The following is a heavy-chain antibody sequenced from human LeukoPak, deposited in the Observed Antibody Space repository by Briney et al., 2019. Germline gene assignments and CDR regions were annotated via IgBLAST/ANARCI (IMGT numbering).Heavy chain of an antibody. D-gene: IGHD3-10*01. CDR3: VHGWASYGSGSSEFFDY. J-gene: IGHJ4*02. V-gene: IGHV3-23*01. Sequence: GGSLRLSCAASGFTFSTYAMSWVRQAAGKGLEWVSLISGSGGGTYYADSVKGRFTISRDNSKNTLYLQMNSLRAEDTAVYYCVHGWASYGSGSSEFFDYWGQGSLVTVSS. CDR2: ISGSGGGT. CDR1: GFTFSTYA.